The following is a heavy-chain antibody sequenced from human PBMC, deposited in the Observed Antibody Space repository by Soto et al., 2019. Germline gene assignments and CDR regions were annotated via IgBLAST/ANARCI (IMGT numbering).Heavy chain of an antibody. D-gene: IGHD3-22*01. CDR1: GGSISSSNW. CDR3: ARARDSSGYSIFDY. CDR2: IYHRGST. V-gene: IGHV4-4*02. J-gene: IGHJ4*02. Sequence: QVQLQESGPGLVKPSGTLSLTCAVSGGSISSSNWWSWVRQPPGKGLEWIGEIYHRGSTNYKPSLPSRVTLSVDTSKDQFSLSVSSVTAADTAVYYGARARDSSGYSIFDYWGQGTLVTVS.